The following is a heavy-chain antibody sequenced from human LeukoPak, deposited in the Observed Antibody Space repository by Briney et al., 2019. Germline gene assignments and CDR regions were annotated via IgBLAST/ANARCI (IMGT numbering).Heavy chain of an antibody. Sequence: SQTLSLTCAVSGGSISSGGHSWSWIRQPPGKGLEWIGYIYHSGSTYYNPSLKSRVTISVDRSKNQFSLKLSSVTAADTAVYYCARGGGSGSYYYFDYWGQGTLVTVSS. J-gene: IGHJ4*02. V-gene: IGHV4-30-2*01. CDR3: ARGGGSGSYYYFDY. CDR2: IYHSGST. D-gene: IGHD3-10*01. CDR1: GGSISSGGHS.